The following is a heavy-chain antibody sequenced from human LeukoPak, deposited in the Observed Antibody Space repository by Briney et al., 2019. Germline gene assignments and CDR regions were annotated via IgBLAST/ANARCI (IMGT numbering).Heavy chain of an antibody. CDR1: GGSISSGGYY. CDR3: ARVLTGGYWYFDL. V-gene: IGHV4-30-2*01. D-gene: IGHD7-27*01. J-gene: IGHJ2*01. Sequence: SETLSLTCTVSGGSISSGGYYWSWIRQPPGEGLEWIGYIYHSGSTYYDPSLKSRVTISLDRSKDQFSLKLSSVTAADTAVYYCARVLTGGYWYFDLWGRGTLVTVSS. CDR2: IYHSGST.